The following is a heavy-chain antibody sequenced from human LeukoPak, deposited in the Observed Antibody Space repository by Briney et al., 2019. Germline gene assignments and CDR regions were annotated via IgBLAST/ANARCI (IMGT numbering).Heavy chain of an antibody. CDR3: ARRAGAHSHPYDY. V-gene: IGHV3-53*01. CDR1: GFTVTSNS. J-gene: IGHJ4*02. D-gene: IGHD4/OR15-4a*01. CDR2: IYSGGT. Sequence: PGGSLRLSCTVSGFTVTSNSMSWVRQAPEKGLEWVSFIYSGGTHYSDSVKGRFTISRDNSKNTLYLQMNSLRAEDTAMYYCARRAGAHSHPYDYWGQGTLVTVSS.